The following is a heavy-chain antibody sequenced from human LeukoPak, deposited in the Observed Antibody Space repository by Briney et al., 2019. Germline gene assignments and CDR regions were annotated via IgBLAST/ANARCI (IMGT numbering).Heavy chain of an antibody. CDR3: ATSDTVSTYNWFDP. D-gene: IGHD5/OR15-5a*01. CDR1: GGSISSNTYF. V-gene: IGHV4-39*01. J-gene: IGHJ5*02. CDR2: IRYSGST. Sequence: SETLSLTCNVSGGSISSNTYFWGWIRRPPGKGLEWIGSIRYSGSTYYNPSLKSRVTISVDTSKNQFSLNLSSLTAADTVVYYCATSDTVSTYNWFDPWGQGTLVTVS.